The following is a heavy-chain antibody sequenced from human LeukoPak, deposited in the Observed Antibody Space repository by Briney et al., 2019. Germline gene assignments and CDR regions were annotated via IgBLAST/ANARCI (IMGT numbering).Heavy chain of an antibody. V-gene: IGHV3-30-3*01. J-gene: IGHJ4*02. CDR1: GFTFGEYA. D-gene: IGHD3-3*01. Sequence: GGSLRLSCAASGFTFGEYAMHWVRQAPGKGLEWVAVISYDGRQKFYGDSVKGRFTISRDNPKNTVYLQMNSLRNDDTAVYYCARVFLERLTSGYFDNWGQGNLVTVSP. CDR3: ARVFLERLTSGYFDN. CDR2: ISYDGRQK.